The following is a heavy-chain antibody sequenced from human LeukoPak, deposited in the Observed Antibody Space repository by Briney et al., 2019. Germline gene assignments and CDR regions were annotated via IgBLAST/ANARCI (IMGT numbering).Heavy chain of an antibody. CDR2: VNYGGNT. Sequence: SETLSLTCAVYGGSFSGHYWSWIRQPPGKGLEWIGEVNYGGNTNYNPSLKSRVTISIDTTKKQLSLKLTSVTAADTAVYYCATNPPATVSTVADPSWGQGTLVTVSS. CDR3: ATNPPATVSTVADPS. J-gene: IGHJ4*02. D-gene: IGHD4-17*01. V-gene: IGHV4-34*01. CDR1: GGSFSGHY.